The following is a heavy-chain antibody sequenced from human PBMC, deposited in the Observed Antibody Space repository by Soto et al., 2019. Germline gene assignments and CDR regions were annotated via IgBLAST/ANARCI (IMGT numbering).Heavy chain of an antibody. D-gene: IGHD3-22*01. CDR2: INPNSGGT. J-gene: IGHJ3*02. V-gene: IGHV1-2*04. CDR1: GYTFTGYY. Sequence: VASVKVSCKASGYTFTGYYMHWVRQAPGQGLEWMGWINPNSGGTNYAQKFQGWVTMTRDTSISTAYMELSRLRSDDTAVYYCASTYYYDSSGYYGAFDIWGQGTMVTVSS. CDR3: ASTYYYDSSGYYGAFDI.